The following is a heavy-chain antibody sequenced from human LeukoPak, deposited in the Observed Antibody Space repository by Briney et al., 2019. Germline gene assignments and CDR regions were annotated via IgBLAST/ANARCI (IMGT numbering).Heavy chain of an antibody. V-gene: IGHV3-7*03. J-gene: IGHJ4*02. Sequence: GGSLRLSCAASGFTFSNYYMTWVRQAPGKGLEWVATIKVDGSEKHYVDSVKGRFIISRDNSKNTLYLQMNSLRAEDTAVYYCAKNIGGFDYWGQGTLVTVSS. D-gene: IGHD2-15*01. CDR3: AKNIGGFDY. CDR2: IKVDGSEK. CDR1: GFTFSNYY.